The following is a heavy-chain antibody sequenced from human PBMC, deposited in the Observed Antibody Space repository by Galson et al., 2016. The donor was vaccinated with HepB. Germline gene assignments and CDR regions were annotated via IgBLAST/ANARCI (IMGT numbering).Heavy chain of an antibody. CDR1: GFTFDDYA. V-gene: IGHV3-9*01. J-gene: IGHJ6*02. D-gene: IGHD5-18*01. CDR2: ISWNSGSI. CDR3: AKDVGTGGYAPGYYYGVDV. Sequence: SLRLSCAASGFTFDDYAMHWVRQAPGKGLEWVSGISWNSGSIGYADSVKGRFTISRDNAKNSLYLQMNSLRTEDTAFYYCAKDVGTGGYAPGYYYGVDVGGQGTTVTVSS.